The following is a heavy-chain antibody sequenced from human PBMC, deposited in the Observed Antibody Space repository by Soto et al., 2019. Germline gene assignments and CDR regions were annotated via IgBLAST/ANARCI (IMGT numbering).Heavy chain of an antibody. J-gene: IGHJ6*03. Sequence: GSLRLSCAASGFPFISYYMIWVRQTPGKGLEWVSSISTDSRYIYYGDSVRGRFTISRDNAKNSLYLQMNSLRVEDTAVYYCASGSDYNYMDIWGKGAPVTVS. D-gene: IGHD5-12*01. CDR1: GFPFISYY. CDR3: ASGSDYNYMDI. CDR2: ISTDSRYI. V-gene: IGHV3-21*01.